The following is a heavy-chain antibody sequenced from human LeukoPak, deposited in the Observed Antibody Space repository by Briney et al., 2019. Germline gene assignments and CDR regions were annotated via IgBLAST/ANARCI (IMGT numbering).Heavy chain of an antibody. J-gene: IGHJ6*03. CDR2: IYCSGST. CDR3: ARVTTTYYYYMDV. V-gene: IGHV4-39*07. Sequence: PSETLSLTCTVSGGSISSSSYYWGWIRQPPGKGLEWIGSIYCSGSTYYNPSLKSRVTISVDTSKNQFSLKLSSVTAADTAVYYCARVTTTYYYYMDVWGKGTTVTISS. D-gene: IGHD4-11*01. CDR1: GGSISSSSYY.